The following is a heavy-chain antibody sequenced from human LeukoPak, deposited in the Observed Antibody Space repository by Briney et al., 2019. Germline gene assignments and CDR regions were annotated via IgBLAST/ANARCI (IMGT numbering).Heavy chain of an antibody. J-gene: IGHJ4*02. D-gene: IGHD3/OR15-3a*01. Sequence: PGGSLRLSCAASGFSFSSNAMSWVRQAPARGLEWVSSIRGNGDTFYADSVKGRFTLSRDDSRNTVYLHLNNLRVEDSAVYYCARASWTSNADAVWWGQGTLVTVSS. CDR2: IRGNGDT. CDR3: ARASWTSNADAVW. V-gene: IGHV3-23*01. CDR1: GFSFSSNA.